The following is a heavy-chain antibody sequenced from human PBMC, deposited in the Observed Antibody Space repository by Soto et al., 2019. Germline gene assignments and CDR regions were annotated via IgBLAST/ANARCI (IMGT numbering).Heavy chain of an antibody. D-gene: IGHD3-16*01. Sequence: EVQLVESGGGLVQPGGSLRLPCAASGLTFSPYWMTGVRQPPGKGLEWVASINQDGSERYYVDSVRGRFTISRDNAKNSLYLQMNSLRAEDTAVYYCVCGGNFFVYWGQGTLVTVSP. V-gene: IGHV3-7*01. J-gene: IGHJ4*02. CDR3: VCGGNFFVY. CDR2: INQDGSER. CDR1: GLTFSPYW.